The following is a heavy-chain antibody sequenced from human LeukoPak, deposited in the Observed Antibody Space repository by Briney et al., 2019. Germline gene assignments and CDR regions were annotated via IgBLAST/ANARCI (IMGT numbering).Heavy chain of an antibody. CDR3: AKDRFFYDSGSKAN. D-gene: IGHD3-22*01. Sequence: GGSLRLSCAASGFTFDDYAMHWVRQAPGKGLEWVSGISWNSGSIAYADSVKGRFTIFRDNAKNSLYLQMNSLRVEDTAVYYCAKDRFFYDSGSKANWGQGTLVTVSS. CDR1: GFTFDDYA. CDR2: ISWNSGSI. J-gene: IGHJ4*02. V-gene: IGHV3-9*01.